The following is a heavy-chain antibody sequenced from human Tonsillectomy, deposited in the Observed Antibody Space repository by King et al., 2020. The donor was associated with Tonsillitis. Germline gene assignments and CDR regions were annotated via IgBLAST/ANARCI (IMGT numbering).Heavy chain of an antibody. CDR2: ISYDGSNK. D-gene: IGHD1-14*01. CDR3: ARDHLIGHQLARIYFYGMDV. J-gene: IGHJ6*02. V-gene: IGHV3-30-3*01. Sequence: VQLVESGGGVVQPGRSLRLSCAASGFTVSGFAMHWVRQAPGKGLEWVAVISYDGSNKYYAYSVKGRFTISRDNSKNMLYLQMNSLRVEDTAVYYCARDHLIGHQLARIYFYGMDVWGQGTTVTVSS. CDR1: GFTVSGFA.